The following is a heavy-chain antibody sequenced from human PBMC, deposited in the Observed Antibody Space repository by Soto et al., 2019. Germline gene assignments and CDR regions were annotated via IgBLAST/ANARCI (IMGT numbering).Heavy chain of an antibody. Sequence: QVQLVQSGAEVKKPGSSVKVYGKASGGTFSTDSISWVRQAPGQGLEWMGGIIPMFGTATNAQKFQGRVTITADESTSTAYMELSSLRSEDTAVYFCAREIDGYYGMDVWGQGTTVTFAS. CDR1: GGTFSTDS. V-gene: IGHV1-69*12. J-gene: IGHJ6*02. CDR3: AREIDGYYGMDV. CDR2: IIPMFGTA.